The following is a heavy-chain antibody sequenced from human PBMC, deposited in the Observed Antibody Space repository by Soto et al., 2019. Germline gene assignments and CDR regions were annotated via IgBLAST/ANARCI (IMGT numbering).Heavy chain of an antibody. CDR3: AKDPRRSFDWSDAFDI. Sequence: EVQLLESGGGLVQPGGSLRLSCVASGFTFSSYAMSWVRQAPGKGLEWVSAISGGGGRTFYADSVRGRFTISRDSSKNTVLLQLNSLRPEDTAVYYGAKDPRRSFDWSDAFDIWGQGTMVTVSS. J-gene: IGHJ3*02. D-gene: IGHD3-9*01. V-gene: IGHV3-23*01. CDR1: GFTFSSYA. CDR2: ISGGGGRT.